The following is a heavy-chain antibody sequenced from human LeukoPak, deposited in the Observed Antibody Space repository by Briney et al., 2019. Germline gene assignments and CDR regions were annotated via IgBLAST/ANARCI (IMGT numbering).Heavy chain of an antibody. D-gene: IGHD5-18*01. CDR3: ASIRGYSYGYRNYYYYYYMDV. J-gene: IGHJ6*03. CDR2: INHSEST. V-gene: IGHV4-34*01. CDR1: GGPFSGYY. Sequence: SEPVSLTCAVYGGPFSGYYWSCIPDPPGKGREGIGEINHSESTNYNPSLKSRVTISVDTSKNQFSLKLSSVTAADTAVYYCASIRGYSYGYRNYYYYYYMDVWGKGTTVTVSS.